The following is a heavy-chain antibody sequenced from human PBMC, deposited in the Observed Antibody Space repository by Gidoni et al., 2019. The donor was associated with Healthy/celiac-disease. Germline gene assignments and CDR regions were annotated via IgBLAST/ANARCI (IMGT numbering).Heavy chain of an antibody. CDR2: IYYSGST. J-gene: IGHJ3*02. D-gene: IGHD3-22*01. V-gene: IGHV4-59*01. CDR3: ASRYYDSSGYYAFDI. CDR1: GGSISSYY. Sequence: QVQLQESGPGLVKPSETLSLTCTVPGGSISSYYWSWIRQPPGKGLEWIGYIYYSGSTNYNPSLKSRVTISVDTSKNQFSLKLSSVTAADTAVYYCASRYYDSSGYYAFDIWGQGTMVTVSS.